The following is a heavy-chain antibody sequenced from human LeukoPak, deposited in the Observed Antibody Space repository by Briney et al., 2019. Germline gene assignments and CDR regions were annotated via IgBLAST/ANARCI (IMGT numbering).Heavy chain of an antibody. Sequence: GGSLRLSCAASGFTFSSYSMNWVRQAPGKGLEWVSYISSSSSTIYYADSVKGRFTISRDNAKNSLYPQMNSLRAEDTAVYYCARGRSSRYFDYWGQGTLVTVSS. CDR1: GFTFSSYS. CDR2: ISSSSSTI. V-gene: IGHV3-48*04. D-gene: IGHD6-13*01. J-gene: IGHJ4*02. CDR3: ARGRSSRYFDY.